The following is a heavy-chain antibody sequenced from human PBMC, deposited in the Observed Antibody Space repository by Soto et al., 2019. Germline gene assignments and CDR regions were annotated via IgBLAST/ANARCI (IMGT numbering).Heavy chain of an antibody. V-gene: IGHV3-23*01. CDR2: ISGSGGST. CDR1: GSTFSSYA. Sequence: GGSLRLSCAASGSTFSSYAMSWVRQAPGKGLEWVSAISGSGGSTYYADSVKGRSTISRDNSKNTLYLQMNSLRAEDTAVYYCAIVRPSYYGMDVWGQGTTVNVSS. J-gene: IGHJ6*01. D-gene: IGHD2-21*01. CDR3: AIVRPSYYGMDV.